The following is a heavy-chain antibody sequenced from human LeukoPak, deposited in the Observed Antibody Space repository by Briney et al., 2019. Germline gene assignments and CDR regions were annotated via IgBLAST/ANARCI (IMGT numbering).Heavy chain of an antibody. D-gene: IGHD4-17*01. J-gene: IGHJ4*02. V-gene: IGHV3-53*01. CDR1: GFTFSSDG. CDR3: ARDSYGAANFDS. CDR2: IYADGNT. Sequence: PVGTLRLSCAASGFTFSSDGMSCVRQAPGRGLEWVSCIYADGNTYYADSVKGRFLLYRDISKNEVYLQMNSLRPGDTAVYYCARDSYGAANFDSWGQGTLVTVSS.